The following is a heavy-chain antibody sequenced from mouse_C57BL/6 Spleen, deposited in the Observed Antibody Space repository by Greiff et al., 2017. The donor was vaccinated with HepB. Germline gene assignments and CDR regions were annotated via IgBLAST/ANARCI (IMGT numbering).Heavy chain of an antibody. D-gene: IGHD1-1*01. V-gene: IGHV5-17*01. J-gene: IGHJ4*01. CDR1: GFTFSDYG. Sequence: EVKLMESGGGLVKPGGSLKLSCAASGFTFSDYGMHWVRQAPEKGLEWVAYISSGSSTIYYADTVKGRFTISRDNAKNTLFLQMTSLRSEDTAMYYCARRELRPPYYAMDYWGQGTSVTVSS. CDR2: ISSGSSTI. CDR3: ARRELRPPYYAMDY.